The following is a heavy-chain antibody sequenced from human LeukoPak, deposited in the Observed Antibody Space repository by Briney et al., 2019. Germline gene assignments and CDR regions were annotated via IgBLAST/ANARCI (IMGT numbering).Heavy chain of an antibody. CDR3: ARLRHYYDSSGYYLDY. CDR1: GYSFTSYW. V-gene: IGHV5-10-1*01. CDR2: IDSSDSYT. J-gene: IGHJ4*02. D-gene: IGHD3-22*01. Sequence: GESLKISCKGSGYSFTSYWISWVRQMPGKGLEWMGRIDSSDSYTNYSPSFQGHVTISADKSISTAYLQWSSLKASDTAMYYCARLRHYYDSSGYYLDYWGQGTLVTVSS.